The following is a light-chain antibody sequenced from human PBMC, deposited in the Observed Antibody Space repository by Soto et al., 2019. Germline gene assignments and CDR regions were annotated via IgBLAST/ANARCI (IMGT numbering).Light chain of an antibody. J-gene: IGLJ1*01. CDR1: SSDVGNYNY. V-gene: IGLV2-14*01. CDR3: TSPTPGSLYV. Sequence: QSVLTQPASVSGSPGQSITISCTGTSSDVGNYNYVSWYQQYPGRVPKLLIYMVSNRAPGVSNGFSGSKSGNTASLTISGLQAEDEADYFCTSPTPGSLYVFGTGTKVTVL. CDR2: MVS.